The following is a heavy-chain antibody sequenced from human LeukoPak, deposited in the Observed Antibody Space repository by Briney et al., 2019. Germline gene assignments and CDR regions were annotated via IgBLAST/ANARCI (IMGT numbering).Heavy chain of an antibody. CDR1: GYSFTSYY. CDR2: LNPNGGST. Sequence: ASVTVSCKASGYSFTSYYMHWVRQAPGQGLEWMGILNPNGGSTTYSQKLQGRVTMTTDTSTSTAYMELRSLRSDDTAVYYCARDLGARHWFDPWGQGTLVTVSS. CDR3: ARDLGARHWFDP. D-gene: IGHD1-26*01. V-gene: IGHV1-46*01. J-gene: IGHJ5*02.